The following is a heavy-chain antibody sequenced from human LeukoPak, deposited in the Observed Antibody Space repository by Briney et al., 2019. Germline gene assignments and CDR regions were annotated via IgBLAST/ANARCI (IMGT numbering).Heavy chain of an antibody. CDR1: GGSISSSSYY. Sequence: KPSETLSLTCTVSGGSISSSSYYWGWIRQPPGKGLEWIGSIYYSGSTYYNPSLKSRVTISVDTSKNQFSLKLSPVTAADTAVYYCASYPYYYGSGRENFDYWGQGTLVTVSS. V-gene: IGHV4-39*01. CDR2: IYYSGST. J-gene: IGHJ4*02. CDR3: ASYPYYYGSGRENFDY. D-gene: IGHD3-10*01.